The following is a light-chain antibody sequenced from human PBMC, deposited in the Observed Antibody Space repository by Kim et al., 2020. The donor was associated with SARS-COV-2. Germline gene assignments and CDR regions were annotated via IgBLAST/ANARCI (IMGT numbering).Light chain of an antibody. CDR2: AEN. CDR1: SLRSYY. Sequence: ALGQSVRITCPGDSLRSYYANWFQQKQRQAPVLVIYAENNRPSGVPDRFSGSSSGDTASLTISGAQAEDEADYYCNSRDSSSDHVVFGGGTQLTVL. J-gene: IGLJ2*01. V-gene: IGLV3-19*01. CDR3: NSRDSSSDHVV.